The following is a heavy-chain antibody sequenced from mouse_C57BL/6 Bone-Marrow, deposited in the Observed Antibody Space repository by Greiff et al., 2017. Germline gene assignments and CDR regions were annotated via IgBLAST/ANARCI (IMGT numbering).Heavy chain of an antibody. CDR3: ARRGGVEGLFDY. CDR1: GYTFTSYW. V-gene: IGHV1-64*01. D-gene: IGHD3-3*01. Sequence: VQLQQPGADLVKPGASVKLSCKASGYTFTSYWMHWVKQRPGQGLEWIGIINPNSGSTNYNEKLKSKATLTVDKSSNTAYMHLSSLTSEDSAVLYWARRGGVEGLFDYWGQGTTLTVSS. CDR2: INPNSGST. J-gene: IGHJ2*01.